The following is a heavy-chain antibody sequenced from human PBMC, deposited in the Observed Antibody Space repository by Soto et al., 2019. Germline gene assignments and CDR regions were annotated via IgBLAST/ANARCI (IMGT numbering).Heavy chain of an antibody. CDR2: IYSGGYT. V-gene: IGHV3-53*01. CDR1: GFTVSNNY. CDR3: ARRAGGGGY. J-gene: IGHJ4*02. Sequence: EVQLVESGGGLIQPGGSLRLSCAVSGFTVSNNYMSWVRQAPGKGLEGVSVIYSGGYTAYGDSVKGRFTISRDNSKNNISLKRTSRGADDPAVYFCARRAGGGGYWGQGTLVTVSS. D-gene: IGHD3-10*01.